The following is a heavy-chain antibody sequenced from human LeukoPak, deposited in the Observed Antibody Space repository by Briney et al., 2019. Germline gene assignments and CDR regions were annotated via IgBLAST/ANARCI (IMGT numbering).Heavy chain of an antibody. CDR2: MNPNRGNT. V-gene: IGHV1-8*01. CDR1: EYTFTRYD. CDR3: ARVGILLWFGELLPHGMDV. Sequence: ASVKLSCKPSEYTFTRYDINRGRQAAGHGLGWMGWMNPNRGNTGYAQKCQGRVTMTQSTCLGTAYMELSSLGSEGPAVYYCARVGILLWFGELLPHGMDVWGQGATVTVSS. D-gene: IGHD3-10*01. J-gene: IGHJ6*02.